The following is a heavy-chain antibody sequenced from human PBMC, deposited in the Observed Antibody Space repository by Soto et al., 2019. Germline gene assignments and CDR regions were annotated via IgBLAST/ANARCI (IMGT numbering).Heavy chain of an antibody. CDR1: GYTFTSYG. V-gene: IGHV1-18*01. D-gene: IGHD4-4*01. J-gene: IGHJ6*03. Sequence: ASVKVSCKASGYTFTSYGISWVRQAPGQGLEWMGWISAYNGNTNYAQKLQGRVTMTTDTSTSTAYMELRSLRSDDTAVYYCVRSVNYSNPPTDYYYYYYMDVWGKGTTVTVSS. CDR2: ISAYNGNT. CDR3: VRSVNYSNPPTDYYYYYYMDV.